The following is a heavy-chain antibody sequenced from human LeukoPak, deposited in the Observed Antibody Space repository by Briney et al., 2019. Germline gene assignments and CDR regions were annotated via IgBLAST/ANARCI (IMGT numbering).Heavy chain of an antibody. V-gene: IGHV3-21*01. CDR3: AADQVTPPIAAAGLDYYYGMDV. CDR1: GFTFSSYS. CDR2: ISSSSSYI. D-gene: IGHD6-13*01. J-gene: IGHJ6*02. Sequence: PGGSLRLSCAAPGFTFSSYSMNWVRQAPGKGLEWVSSISSSSSYIYYADSVKGRFTISRDNAKNSLYLQMNSLRAEDTAVYYCAADQVTPPIAAAGLDYYYGMDVWGQGTTVTVSS.